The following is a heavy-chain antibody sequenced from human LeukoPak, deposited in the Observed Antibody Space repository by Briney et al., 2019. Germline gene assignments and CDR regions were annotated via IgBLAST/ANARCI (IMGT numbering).Heavy chain of an antibody. V-gene: IGHV4-34*01. D-gene: IGHD2-2*01. J-gene: IGHJ5*02. CDR3: ARSARYQLLLLPTNWFDP. Sequence: SETLSLTCAVYGGSSSGYYWSWIRQPPGKGLEWIGEINHSGSTNYNPSLKSRVTISVDTSKNQFSLKLSSVTAADTAVYYCARSARYQLLLLPTNWFDPWGQGTLVTVSP. CDR2: INHSGST. CDR1: GGSSSGYY.